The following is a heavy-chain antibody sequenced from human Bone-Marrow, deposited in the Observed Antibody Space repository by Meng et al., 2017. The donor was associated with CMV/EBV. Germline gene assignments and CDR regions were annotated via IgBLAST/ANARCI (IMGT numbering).Heavy chain of an antibody. D-gene: IGHD6-6*01. V-gene: IGHV2-26*01. J-gene: IGHJ6*02. Sequence: SGPTLVKPTETLTLTCTVSGFSLSNARMGVSWIRQPPGKALEWLAHIFSNDEKCYSTSLKSRLTISKDTSKSQVVLTMTNMDPVDKATYYCARIEEYSSSSGNYYGMDVWAQGTTVTVSS. CDR2: IFSNDEK. CDR1: GFSLSNARMG. CDR3: ARIEEYSSSSGNYYGMDV.